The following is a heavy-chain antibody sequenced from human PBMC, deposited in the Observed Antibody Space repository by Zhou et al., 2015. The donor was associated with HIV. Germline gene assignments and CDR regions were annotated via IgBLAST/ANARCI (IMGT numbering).Heavy chain of an antibody. CDR1: GGTFSSYA. D-gene: IGHD6-13*01. V-gene: IGHV1-69*01. Sequence: QVQLVQSGAEVKKPGSSVKVSCKASGGTFSSYAISWVRQAPGQGLEWMGGIIPIFGTANYAQKFQGRVTITADESTSTAYMELSSLRSEDTAVYYCARDGWGFGVAAAGTDWFDPWGQGTLVTVSS. CDR2: IIPIFGTA. CDR3: ARDGWGFGVAAAGTDWFDP. J-gene: IGHJ5*02.